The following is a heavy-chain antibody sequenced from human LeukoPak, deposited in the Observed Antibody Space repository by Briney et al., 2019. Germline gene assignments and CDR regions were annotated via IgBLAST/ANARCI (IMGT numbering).Heavy chain of an antibody. CDR1: GFTFRSFSYW. V-gene: IGHV3-74*01. CDR2: INSDGSET. J-gene: IGHJ3*02. Sequence: PGGSLRLSCAASGFTFRSFSYWMHWVRQAPGKGLEWVSHINSDGSETRYADSVKGRFTTSRDNAKNTLYLQMNSLRAEDTAVYYCAREENAFDMWGQGTIVTVSS. CDR3: AREENAFDM.